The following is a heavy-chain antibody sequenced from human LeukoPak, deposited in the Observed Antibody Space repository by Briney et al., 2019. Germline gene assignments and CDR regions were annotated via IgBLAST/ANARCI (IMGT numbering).Heavy chain of an antibody. J-gene: IGHJ4*02. D-gene: IGHD4-17*01. Sequence: GGSLRLSCAASGFTVSSNYMSWVRQAPGKGLEWVSVIYSGGSTYYADSVKGRFTISRDNSKNTLYLQMNSLRAEDTAVYYCARDPLPYGDHSGGENDYWGQGTLVTVSS. CDR3: ARDPLPYGDHSGGENDY. V-gene: IGHV3-53*01. CDR1: GFTVSSNY. CDR2: IYSGGST.